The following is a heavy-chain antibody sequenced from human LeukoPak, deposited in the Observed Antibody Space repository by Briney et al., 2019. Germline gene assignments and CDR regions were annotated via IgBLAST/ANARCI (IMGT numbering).Heavy chain of an antibody. CDR3: ARDLSGYSHYFDY. J-gene: IGHJ4*02. V-gene: IGHV1-2*02. CDR1: GYTFTGYY. D-gene: IGHD5-18*01. Sequence: ASVKVSCKASGYTFTGYYMHWVRQAPGQGLEWMGWINPNSGGTNYAQKFQGRVTMTTDTSTSTAYMELRSLRSDDTAVYYCARDLSGYSHYFDYWGQGTLVTVSS. CDR2: INPNSGGT.